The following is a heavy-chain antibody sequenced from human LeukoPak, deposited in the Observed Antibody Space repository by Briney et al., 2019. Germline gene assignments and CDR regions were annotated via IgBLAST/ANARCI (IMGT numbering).Heavy chain of an antibody. CDR3: ARGIVHGY. CDR2: IYYSGST. CDR1: GGSISSSSYY. D-gene: IGHD2-15*01. V-gene: IGHV4-39*07. J-gene: IGHJ4*02. Sequence: SETLSLTCTVSGGSISSSSYYWGWIRQPPGKGLEWIGSIYYSGSTYYNPSLKSRVTISVDTSKNQFSLKLSSVTAADTAVYYCARGIVHGYWGQGTLVTVSS.